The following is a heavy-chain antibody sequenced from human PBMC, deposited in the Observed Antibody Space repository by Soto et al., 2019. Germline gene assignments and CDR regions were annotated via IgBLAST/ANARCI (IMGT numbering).Heavy chain of an antibody. CDR1: GGSISSYY. V-gene: IGHV4-59*01. CDR2: IYYSGST. Sequence: SETLSLTCTVSGGSISSYYWSWIRQPPGKGLEWIGYIYYSGSTNYNPSLKSRVTISVDTSKNQFSLKLSSVTAADTAVYYCARDPVGSSGWFDYWGQGTLVTVSS. J-gene: IGHJ4*02. CDR3: ARDPVGSSGWFDY. D-gene: IGHD6-19*01.